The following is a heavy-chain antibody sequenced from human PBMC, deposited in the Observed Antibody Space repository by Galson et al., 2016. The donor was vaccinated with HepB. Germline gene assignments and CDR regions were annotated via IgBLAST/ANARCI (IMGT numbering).Heavy chain of an antibody. CDR1: GDTFSTYA. J-gene: IGHJ4*02. CDR2: VIPLFNAA. CDR3: ARDSRSRCLDDCYYFAF. D-gene: IGHD2-21*02. Sequence: SVKVSCKASGDTFSTYAIGWVRQAPGQGLEWMGGVIPLFNAATYAQKFQGRVTITADESTSTAYMELSSLRSEDTAVYYCARDSRSRCLDDCYYFAFWGQGTQVTVSS. V-gene: IGHV1-69*13.